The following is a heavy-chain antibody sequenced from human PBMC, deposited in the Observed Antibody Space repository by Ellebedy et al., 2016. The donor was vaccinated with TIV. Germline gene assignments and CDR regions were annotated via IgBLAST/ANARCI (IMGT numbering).Heavy chain of an antibody. CDR2: ISHSGST. CDR1: GESFDDVY. D-gene: IGHD3-22*01. V-gene: IGHV4-34*01. CDR3: ARGRRWSTLILVVPYGLDV. Sequence: MPSETLSLTCAVYGESFDDVYWNWTRQPPGKGPEWLEEISHSGSTNYNPSLKSRLTRSMDTSNKLFSLRLSSVTAADTAVYFCARGRRWSTLILVVPYGLDVWGQGTTVTVSS. J-gene: IGHJ6*02.